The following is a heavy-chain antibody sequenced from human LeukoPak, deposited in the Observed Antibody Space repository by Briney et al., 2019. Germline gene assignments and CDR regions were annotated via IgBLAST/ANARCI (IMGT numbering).Heavy chain of an antibody. CDR2: ISAYNGST. Sequence: ASVKVSCKASGYTFTSYGISWVRQAPGQGLEWMGWISAYNGSTNYAQKLQGRVTMTTDTSTSTAYMELRSLRSDDTAVYYCARGSSTYYYDSSGSPDWFDPWGQGTLVTVSS. J-gene: IGHJ5*02. CDR1: GYTFTSYG. V-gene: IGHV1-18*01. CDR3: ARGSSTYYYDSSGSPDWFDP. D-gene: IGHD3-22*01.